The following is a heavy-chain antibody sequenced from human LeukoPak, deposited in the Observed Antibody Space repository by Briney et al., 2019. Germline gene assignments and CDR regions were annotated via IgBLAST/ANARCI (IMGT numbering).Heavy chain of an antibody. CDR3: ARLLSSPRGYSYGYFSVDP. CDR1: GGSINSY. J-gene: IGHJ5*02. Sequence: PSETLSLTCTVSGGSINSYWSWIRQPAGKGLEWIGRISGSGTITYNPALQSRLSISIDTSKNQFSLKLMSVTAADTAVYYCARLLSSPRGYSYGYFSVDPWGQGTLVTVSS. D-gene: IGHD5-18*01. V-gene: IGHV4-4*07. CDR2: ISGSGTI.